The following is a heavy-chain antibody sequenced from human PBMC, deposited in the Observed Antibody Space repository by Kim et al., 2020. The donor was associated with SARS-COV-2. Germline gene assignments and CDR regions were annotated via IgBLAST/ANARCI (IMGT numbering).Heavy chain of an antibody. V-gene: IGHV3-66*01. CDR3: ATEGPDILTGDYGYYYYGMDV. CDR1: GFTVSSNY. Sequence: GGSLRLSCAASGFTVSSNYMSWVRQAPGKGLEWVSVYYGGGSTYYADSVKGRYTISIDNSKNTIYLQMNSLRAEDTGVYYCATEGPDILTGDYGYYYYGMDVWRQGTTVTVSS. CDR2: YYGGGST. J-gene: IGHJ6*02. D-gene: IGHD3-9*01.